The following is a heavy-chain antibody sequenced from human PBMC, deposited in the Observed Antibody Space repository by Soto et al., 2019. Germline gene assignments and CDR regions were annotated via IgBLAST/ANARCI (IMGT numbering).Heavy chain of an antibody. CDR1: GYTFTSYA. J-gene: IGHJ4*02. D-gene: IGHD3-3*01. V-gene: IGHV1-3*01. CDR3: ARSSGPRITIFGVVNEPDY. Sequence: ASVKVSCKASGYTFTSYAMHWVRQAPGQRLEWMGWINAGNGNTKYSQKFQGRVTITRDTSASTAYMELSSLRSEDTAVYYCARSSGPRITIFGVVNEPDYWGQGTLVTVSS. CDR2: INAGNGNT.